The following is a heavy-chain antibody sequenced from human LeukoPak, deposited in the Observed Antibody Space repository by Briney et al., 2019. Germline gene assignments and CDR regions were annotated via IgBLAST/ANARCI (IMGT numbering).Heavy chain of an antibody. CDR2: IYHSGST. V-gene: IGHV4-38-2*01. J-gene: IGHJ3*02. CDR3: ARQGDSLADAYDI. Sequence: PSETLSLTCAVSGYSISSGYYWGWIRQPPGNGLEWIGSIYHSGSTYYNPSLKSRVTISVDTSKNQFSLKLSSVTAADTAVYYRARQGDSLADAYDIWGQGTMVTVSS. D-gene: IGHD2-21*01. CDR1: GYSISSGYY.